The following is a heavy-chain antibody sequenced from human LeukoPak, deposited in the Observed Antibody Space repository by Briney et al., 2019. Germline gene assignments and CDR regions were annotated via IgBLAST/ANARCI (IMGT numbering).Heavy chain of an antibody. J-gene: IGHJ3*02. CDR2: IYYSGST. V-gene: IGHV4-59*08. CDR1: GGSISSYY. D-gene: IGHD1-26*01. CDR3: ARQKWGYGGYVKPALGAFDI. Sequence: SETLSLTCTVSGGSISSYYWSWIRQPPGKGLEWIGYIYYSGSTNYNPSLKSRVTISVDTSKNQFSLKLSSVTAADTAVYYCARQKWGYGGYVKPALGAFDIWGQGTMVTVSS.